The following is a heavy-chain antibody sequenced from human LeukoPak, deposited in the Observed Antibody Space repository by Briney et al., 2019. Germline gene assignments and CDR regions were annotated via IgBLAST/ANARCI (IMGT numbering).Heavy chain of an antibody. CDR3: ARGNLKTGTTRFDP. V-gene: IGHV4-4*07. Sequence: SETLSLTRTVSGGSISSYYWSWIRQPAGKGLEWIGRIYTSGSTNYNPSLKSRVTMSVDTSKNQFSLKLSSVTAADTAVYYCARGNLKTGTTRFDPWGQGTLVTVSS. D-gene: IGHD1-1*01. J-gene: IGHJ5*02. CDR1: GGSISSYY. CDR2: IYTSGST.